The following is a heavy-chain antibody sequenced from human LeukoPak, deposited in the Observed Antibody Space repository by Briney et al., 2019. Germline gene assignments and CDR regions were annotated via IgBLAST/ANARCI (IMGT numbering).Heavy chain of an antibody. J-gene: IGHJ6*02. CDR1: GFTFSNAW. CDR2: IKSKTDGGTT. Sequence: GGSLRLSCAASGFTFSNAWMSWVRQAPGKGLEWVGRIKSKTDGGTTDYAAPVKGRFTISRDDSKNTLYLQMNSLKTEDTAVYYCAKDLGIQIVVVKHYYYYGMDVWGQGTTVTVSS. V-gene: IGHV3-15*01. CDR3: AKDLGIQIVVVKHYYYYGMDV. D-gene: IGHD3-22*01.